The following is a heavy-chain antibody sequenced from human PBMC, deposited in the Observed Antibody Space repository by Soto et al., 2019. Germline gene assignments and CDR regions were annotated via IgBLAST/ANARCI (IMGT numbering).Heavy chain of an antibody. V-gene: IGHV3-23*01. J-gene: IGHJ5*02. D-gene: IGHD3-10*01. CDR1: GFTFSSYA. Sequence: GGSLRLSCAASGFTFSSYAMSWVRQAPGKGLEWVSAISGSGGSTYYADSVKGRFTISRDNSKNTLYLQMNSLRAEDTAVYYSAKGGYYGSGSYSRGTWFDPWGQGTLVTVSS. CDR3: AKGGYYGSGSYSRGTWFDP. CDR2: ISGSGGST.